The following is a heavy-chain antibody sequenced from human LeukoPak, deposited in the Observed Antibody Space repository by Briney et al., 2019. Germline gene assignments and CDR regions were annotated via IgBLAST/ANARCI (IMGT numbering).Heavy chain of an antibody. Sequence: GGSLRLSCAASGFTFDDYAMHWVRQAPGKGLEWVSGISWNSGSIGYADSVKGRFTISRDNAKNTLHLQMNSLRAEDTAVYYCARDDYGMTDYWGQGPLVTVSP. D-gene: IGHD4-17*01. V-gene: IGHV3-9*01. J-gene: IGHJ4*02. CDR2: ISWNSGSI. CDR3: ARDDYGMTDY. CDR1: GFTFDDYA.